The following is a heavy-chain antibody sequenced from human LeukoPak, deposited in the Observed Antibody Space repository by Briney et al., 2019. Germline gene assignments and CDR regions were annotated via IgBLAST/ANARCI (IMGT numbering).Heavy chain of an antibody. V-gene: IGHV3-48*03. D-gene: IGHD3-3*01. J-gene: IGHJ6*02. CDR1: GFTFGSYE. CDR2: ISSSGSTI. CDR3: ARDRTAFGVVTYYGMDV. Sequence: GGSLRLSCAASGFTFGSYEMNWVRQAPGKGLEWVSYISSSGSTIYYADSVKGRFTISRDNAKNSLYLQMNSLRAEDTAVYYCARDRTAFGVVTYYGMDVWGQGTTVTVSS.